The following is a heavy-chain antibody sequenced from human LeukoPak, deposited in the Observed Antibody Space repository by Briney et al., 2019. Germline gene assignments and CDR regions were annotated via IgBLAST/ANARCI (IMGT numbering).Heavy chain of an antibody. Sequence: GGSLRLSCAASGFTFSSYGMHWVRQAPGKGLEWMAFIRYDGSNKYYADSVKGRFTISRDNSKNTLYLRMNSLRAEDTAVYYCARDPYFGELSPHVYYWYMDVWGKGTTVTISS. CDR3: ARDPYFGELSPHVYYWYMDV. D-gene: IGHD3-10*01. CDR1: GFTFSSYG. V-gene: IGHV3-30*02. CDR2: IRYDGSNK. J-gene: IGHJ6*03.